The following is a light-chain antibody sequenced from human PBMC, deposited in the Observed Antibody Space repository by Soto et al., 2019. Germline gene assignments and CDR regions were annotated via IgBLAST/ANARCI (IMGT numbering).Light chain of an antibody. V-gene: IGKV1-5*01. CDR3: QQYNSLWT. CDR2: DAS. CDR1: QSISNF. Sequence: DIRMTQSPSSLSASVGDRVSITCRASQSISNFLNWYQQKPGKAPKLLIYDASSLESGVPSRFSGSGSGTEFTLTISSLQPDDFATYYCQQYNSLWTFGQGTKVEIK. J-gene: IGKJ1*01.